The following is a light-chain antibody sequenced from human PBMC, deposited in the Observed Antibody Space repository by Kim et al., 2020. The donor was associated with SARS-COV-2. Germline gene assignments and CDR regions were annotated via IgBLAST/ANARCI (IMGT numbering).Light chain of an antibody. CDR3: LLYFSGVWV. J-gene: IGLJ3*02. V-gene: IGLV7-43*01. CDR1: TGAVTSAFH. Sequence: QAVVTQEPSLTVSPGGTVTLTCASNTGAVTSAFHPNWFQQKPGQAPRALIYSITTRHSWTPARFSGSLLGDKAALTLSDVRPEDEAHYYCLLYFSGVWVFGGGTQLTVL. CDR2: SIT.